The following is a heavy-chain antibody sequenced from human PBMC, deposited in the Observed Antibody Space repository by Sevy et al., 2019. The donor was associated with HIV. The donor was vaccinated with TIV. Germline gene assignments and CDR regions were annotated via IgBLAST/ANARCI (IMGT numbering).Heavy chain of an antibody. CDR2: IIPILGTT. Sequence: ASVKVSCKASGGSFSFNGISWVRQAPGQGLEWMAGIIPILGTTKYAQKFQDRVTITADESTSIVYMELTSLRSEDTAVYYCARGGPDDNLTHYGMDVWGQGTTVTVSS. J-gene: IGHJ6*02. V-gene: IGHV1-69*13. D-gene: IGHD3-9*01. CDR3: ARGGPDDNLTHYGMDV. CDR1: GGSFSFNG.